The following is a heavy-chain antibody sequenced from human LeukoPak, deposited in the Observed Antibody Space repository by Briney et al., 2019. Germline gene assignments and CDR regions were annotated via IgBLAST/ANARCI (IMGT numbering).Heavy chain of an antibody. V-gene: IGHV3-49*03. CDR1: GFTFGDYA. CDR2: IRVKAYGGTT. Sequence: GGSLRLSCTPSGFTFGDYAMSWFRQAPGKGLEWVGFIRVKAYGGTTEYAASVKGKFTISRDDSKSIAYLQMNSPKTEDTAVYYCTRHVGGSGWYLTGWFDPWGQGTLVTVSS. D-gene: IGHD6-19*01. J-gene: IGHJ5*02. CDR3: TRHVGGSGWYLTGWFDP.